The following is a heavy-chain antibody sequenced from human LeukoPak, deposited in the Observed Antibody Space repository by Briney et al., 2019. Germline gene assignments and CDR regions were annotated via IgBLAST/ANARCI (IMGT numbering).Heavy chain of an antibody. CDR1: GGSISSSSYY. CDR2: IYYSGST. V-gene: IGHV4-39*07. CDR3: ASVTLSSWIQLWSDFDY. J-gene: IGHJ4*02. D-gene: IGHD5-18*01. Sequence: PSETLSLTCTVSGGSISSSSYYWGWIRQPPGKGLEWIGSIYYSGSTYYNPSLKSRVTISVDTSKNQFSLKLSSVTAADTAVYYCASVTLSSWIQLWSDFDYWGQGTLVTVSS.